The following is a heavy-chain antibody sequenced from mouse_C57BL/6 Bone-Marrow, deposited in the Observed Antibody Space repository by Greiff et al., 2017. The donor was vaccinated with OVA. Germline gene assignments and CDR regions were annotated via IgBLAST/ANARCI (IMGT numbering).Heavy chain of an antibody. CDR1: GYTFTDYY. V-gene: IGHV1-26*01. CDR2: INTKNGGT. J-gene: IGHJ3*01. Sequence: EVQLQQSGPELVKPGASVKISCKASGYTFTDYYMNWVKQSHGKSLEWIGDINTKNGGTRYNQKLKGKATLTVEKSYRTAYMELRSLASEDSAVYYCARAPGAYWGQGTLVTVSA. CDR3: ARAPGAY.